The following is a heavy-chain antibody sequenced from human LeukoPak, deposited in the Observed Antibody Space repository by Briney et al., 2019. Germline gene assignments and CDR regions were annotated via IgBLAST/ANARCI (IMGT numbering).Heavy chain of an antibody. V-gene: IGHV3-11*05. CDR2: ISSSSSYT. CDR3: ARVPRITMVRGVIMAYYFDH. D-gene: IGHD3-10*01. J-gene: IGHJ4*02. Sequence: PGGSLRLSCAASGFTFSDYYMSWIRQAPGKGLEWVSYISSSSSYTNYADSVKGRFTISRDNAKNSLYLQMNSLRAEDTAVYYCARVPRITMVRGVIMAYYFDHWGQGTLVTVSS. CDR1: GFTFSDYY.